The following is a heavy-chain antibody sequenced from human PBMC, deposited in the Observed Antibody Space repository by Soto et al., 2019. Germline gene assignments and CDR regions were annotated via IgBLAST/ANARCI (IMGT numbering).Heavy chain of an antibody. Sequence: QVQLVESGGGVVQPGRSLRLSCVASGFTFSRYGMHWVRQAPGKGLEWVALISDDGSNEYYADSVKGRFTISRDNAENTLYLQLNSLRTDDKAVYYCAKAGAGGYQLPAYHYEGMDVWGQGTTVTVSS. CDR3: AKAGAGGYQLPAYHYEGMDV. J-gene: IGHJ6*02. V-gene: IGHV3-30*18. CDR2: ISDDGSNE. D-gene: IGHD2-2*01. CDR1: GFTFSRYG.